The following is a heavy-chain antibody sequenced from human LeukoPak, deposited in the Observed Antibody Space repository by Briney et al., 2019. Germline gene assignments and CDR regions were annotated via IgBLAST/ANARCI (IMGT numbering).Heavy chain of an antibody. D-gene: IGHD3-10*01. J-gene: IGHJ5*02. CDR3: ARVYGSGSPWMNFDP. Sequence: ASVKVSCKASGYTLTVYYMQWVRQAPGQGLVWMGWINPNSGVTNYAQNFQGRVTMTRDTSISTAYMELRRLISDDTAVYYCARVYGSGSPWMNFDPWGQGTLVTVSS. CDR1: GYTLTVYY. CDR2: INPNSGVT. V-gene: IGHV1-2*02.